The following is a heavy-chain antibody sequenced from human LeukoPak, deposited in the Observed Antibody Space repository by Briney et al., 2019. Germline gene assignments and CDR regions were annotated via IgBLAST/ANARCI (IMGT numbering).Heavy chain of an antibody. V-gene: IGHV3-23*01. Sequence: GGSLRLSCAASGLTFRNYAMRWVRQAPGKGLEWVSVICANDGNTYYADAVKGRFTISRDNSKDTLYLQMDSLRAEDTAVYYCAKGSGSSCYSPCDYWGQGILVTVSS. J-gene: IGHJ4*02. CDR2: ICANDGNT. D-gene: IGHD2-15*01. CDR3: AKGSGSSCYSPCDY. CDR1: GLTFRNYA.